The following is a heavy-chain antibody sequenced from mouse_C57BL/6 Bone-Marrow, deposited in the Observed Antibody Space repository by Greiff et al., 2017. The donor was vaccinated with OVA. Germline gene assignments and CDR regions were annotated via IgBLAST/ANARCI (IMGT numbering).Heavy chain of an antibody. CDR3: ARRDYYGSSYYFDY. CDR1: GYTFTSYW. CDR2: IDPSDSYT. D-gene: IGHD1-1*01. J-gene: IGHJ2*01. V-gene: IGHV1-59*01. Sequence: QVQLKQPGAELVRPGTSVKLSCKASGYTFTSYWMHWVKQRPGQGLEWIGVIDPSDSYTNSNQKFKGKATLTVDTSSSTAYMQLSSLTSEYSAVSYVARRDYYGSSYYFDYWGQGTTLTVSS.